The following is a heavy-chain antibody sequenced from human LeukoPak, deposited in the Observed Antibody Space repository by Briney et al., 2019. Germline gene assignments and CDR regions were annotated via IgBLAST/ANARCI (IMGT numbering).Heavy chain of an antibody. CDR1: GFTFSSYS. J-gene: IGHJ4*02. D-gene: IGHD5-18*01. Sequence: GGSLRLSCAASGFTFSSYSMNWVRQAPGKGLEWVPSISSSSSYIYYADSVKGRFTISRDNAKNSLYLQMNSLRAEDTAVYYCVRDLYTAMEGIAIDYWGQGTLVTVSS. V-gene: IGHV3-21*01. CDR2: ISSSSSYI. CDR3: VRDLYTAMEGIAIDY.